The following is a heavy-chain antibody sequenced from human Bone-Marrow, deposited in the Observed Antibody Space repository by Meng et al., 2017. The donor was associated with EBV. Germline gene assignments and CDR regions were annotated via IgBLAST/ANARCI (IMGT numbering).Heavy chain of an antibody. Sequence: QRQLQESGPGLVKPSETLSLLCTVSGGSVSSGRYYWSWIRQPPGKGLEWIGYIYYSGSTNYNPSLKSRVTITVDTSKNQFSLKLSSVTAADTAVYYCARRRLQFGYFDYWGQGTLVTVSS. D-gene: IGHD5-24*01. J-gene: IGHJ4*02. CDR2: IYYSGST. V-gene: IGHV4-61*01. CDR3: ARRRLQFGYFDY. CDR1: GGSVSSGRYY.